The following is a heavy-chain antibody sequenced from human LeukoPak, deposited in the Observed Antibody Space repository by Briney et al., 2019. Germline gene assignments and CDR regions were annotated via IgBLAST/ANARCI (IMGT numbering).Heavy chain of an antibody. V-gene: IGHV4-34*01. Sequence: SETLSLTLAVYRGFFIGYYWSWIRPPPWKGLDWIGEINQSGSTNYKRSLKSRVTISVDTSKNEFSLELSSVTAADTAVHYCAREETGSGGSLDYWGQGTLVTVSS. J-gene: IGHJ4*02. CDR3: AREETGSGGSLDY. CDR2: INQSGST. CDR1: RGFFIGYY. D-gene: IGHD6-19*01.